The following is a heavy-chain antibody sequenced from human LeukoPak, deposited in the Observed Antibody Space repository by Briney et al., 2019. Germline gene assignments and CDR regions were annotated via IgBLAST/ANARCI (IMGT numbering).Heavy chain of an antibody. CDR1: GYTFTSYG. V-gene: IGHV1-18*01. CDR2: ISAYNGNT. CDR3: ARVELKKGINWFDP. D-gene: IGHD3-10*01. J-gene: IGHJ5*02. Sequence: ASVKVSCKASGYTFTSYGISWVRQAPGQGLEWMGWISAYNGNTNYAQKLQGRVTMTKDTSTSTAYMELRSLRSDDTAVYYCARVELKKGINWFDPWGQGTLVTASS.